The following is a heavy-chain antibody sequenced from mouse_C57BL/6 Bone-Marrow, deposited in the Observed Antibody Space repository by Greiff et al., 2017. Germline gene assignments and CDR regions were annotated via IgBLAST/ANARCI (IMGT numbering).Heavy chain of an antibody. Sequence: VKLQESGAELVKPGASVTMSCKASGYTFTIYWITWVKQRPGQGLEWIGDIYPGSGSTNYNEKFKSKATLTVDTSSSTAYMQLSSLTSEDSAVYYCARRGFDYWGQGTTLTVAS. CDR2: IYPGSGST. V-gene: IGHV1-55*01. CDR3: ARRGFDY. CDR1: GYTFTIYW. J-gene: IGHJ2*01.